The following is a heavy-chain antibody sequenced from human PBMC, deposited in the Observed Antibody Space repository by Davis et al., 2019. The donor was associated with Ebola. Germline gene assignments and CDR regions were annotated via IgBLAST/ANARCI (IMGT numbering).Heavy chain of an antibody. D-gene: IGHD5-12*01. J-gene: IGHJ4*02. V-gene: IGHV6-1*01. CDR2: AYYYRSKWFI. CDR3: VRGWLRSKFDY. Sequence: HSQTLSLTCAISGDSVSIGGWNWIRQSPSRGLEWLGRAYYYRSKWFIDYEESVKSRIIINPDTSKNQLSLQVNSVTPEDTAVYYCVRGWLRSKFDYWGRGTLVTVSS. CDR1: GDSVSIGG.